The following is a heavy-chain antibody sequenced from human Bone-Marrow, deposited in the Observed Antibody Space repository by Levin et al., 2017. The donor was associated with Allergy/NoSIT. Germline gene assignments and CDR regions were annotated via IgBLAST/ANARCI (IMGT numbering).Heavy chain of an antibody. J-gene: IGHJ6*03. Sequence: PSETLSLTCTVSGASVNSGSNYWSWIRQSPGKGLEWIGYIDYSGSTMYNPSLRSRVTISADTSKNQFSLKLTSVTAADTAVYFCARDFDYYYYMDVWGKGTTVTVSS. CDR2: IDYSGST. CDR3: ARDFDYYYYMDV. CDR1: GASVNSGSNY. V-gene: IGHV4-61*01.